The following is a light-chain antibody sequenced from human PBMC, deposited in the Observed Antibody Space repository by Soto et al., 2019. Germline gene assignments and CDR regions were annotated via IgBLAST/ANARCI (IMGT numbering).Light chain of an antibody. CDR1: QTVISNS. V-gene: IGKV3-20*01. CDR2: AAS. J-gene: IGKJ1*01. CDR3: QLYGTSPKP. Sequence: EIVLTHSPGTLSLSQGERATLSCRASQTVISNSLAWYQQRPGQAPRLLIYAASTRATGIPDRFSGSGSGTDFTLSISRLEPEDFAVYYCQLYGTSPKPFGQGTKVDSK.